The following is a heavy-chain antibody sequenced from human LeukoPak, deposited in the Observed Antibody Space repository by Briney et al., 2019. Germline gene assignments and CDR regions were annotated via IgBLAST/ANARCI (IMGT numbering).Heavy chain of an antibody. J-gene: IGHJ4*02. V-gene: IGHV4-4*07. CDR2: IYTSGST. CDR1: GGSITSYY. D-gene: IGHD5-18*01. CDR3: ARDHPAMVSGFDY. Sequence: SETLSLTCTVSGGSITSYYWTYIRQPAGKGLEWIGRIYTSGSTNYNPSLKSRVTMSVDTSKNQFSLKLSSVTAADTAVYYCARDHPAMVSGFDYWGQGTLVTVSS.